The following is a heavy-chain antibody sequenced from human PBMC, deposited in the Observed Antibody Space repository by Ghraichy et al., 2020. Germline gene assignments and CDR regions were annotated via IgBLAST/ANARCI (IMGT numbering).Heavy chain of an antibody. CDR2: ISSSGSSV. J-gene: IGHJ4*02. V-gene: IGHV3-48*02. CDR1: GFTFSDYS. Sequence: GGSLRLSCAASGFTFSDYSMNWVRQAPGKGLEWVSHISSSGSSVYYADSVKGRFSISRDNAKNSLYLQMNSLRDGDTAVYYCARDRSSGYIPNWGQGTLVTVSS. D-gene: IGHD3-22*01. CDR3: ARDRSSGYIPN.